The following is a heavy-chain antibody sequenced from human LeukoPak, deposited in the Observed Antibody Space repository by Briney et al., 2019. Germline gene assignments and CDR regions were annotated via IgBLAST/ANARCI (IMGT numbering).Heavy chain of an antibody. CDR1: GFTSGTHT. J-gene: IGHJ5*02. CDR2: IRSSGTT. Sequence: GGSLRLSCTTSGFTSGTHTMHWFRQAPGKELQWIGFIRSSGTTQYAASVKGRFTISRDDSKSIAYLQMNSLKTEDTAAYYCTRDRFYVWFDPWGQGTLVTVSS. CDR3: TRDRFYVWFDP. D-gene: IGHD3-16*01. V-gene: IGHV3-49*03.